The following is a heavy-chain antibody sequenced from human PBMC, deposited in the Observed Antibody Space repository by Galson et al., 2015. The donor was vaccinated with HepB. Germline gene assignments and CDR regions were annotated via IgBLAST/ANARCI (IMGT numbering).Heavy chain of an antibody. J-gene: IGHJ5*02. CDR1: GYTFTGYY. Sequence: SVKVSCKASGYTFTGYYMHWVRQAPGQGLEWMGWINPNSGGTNYAQKFQGRVTMTRDTSISTAYMELSRLRSDDTAVYYCARDRLRIAVSRVDCLNPWAQEPLFPASS. D-gene: IGHD6-19*01. CDR3: ARDRLRIAVSRVDCLNP. V-gene: IGHV1-2*02. CDR2: INPNSGGT.